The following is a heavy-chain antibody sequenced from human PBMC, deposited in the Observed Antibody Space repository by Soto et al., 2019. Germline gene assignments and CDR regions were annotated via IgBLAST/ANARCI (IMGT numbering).Heavy chain of an antibody. Sequence: QVQLQESGPGLVKPSETLSLNCTVSGGPISSYYWSWIRQSPGKGLEWIGYIYYSGSTNYNPSLRSQVTISVDTSKNQFSLELSSVTAADTAVYYCARGSIGWPPRLDSWGQGTLVTVSS. D-gene: IGHD6-19*01. J-gene: IGHJ5*02. CDR2: IYYSGST. CDR1: GGPISSYY. V-gene: IGHV4-59*01. CDR3: ARGSIGWPPRLDS.